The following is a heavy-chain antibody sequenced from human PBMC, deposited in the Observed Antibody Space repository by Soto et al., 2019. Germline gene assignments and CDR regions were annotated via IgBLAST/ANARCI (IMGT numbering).Heavy chain of an antibody. CDR2: INAGNGNT. CDR3: ARVVSYYYGSGSYGPNYYYYGMDV. D-gene: IGHD3-10*01. CDR1: GYTFTSYA. V-gene: IGHV1-3*01. Sequence: GASVKVSCKASGYTFTSYAMHWVRQAPGQRLEWMGWINAGNGNTKYSQKFQGRVTITRDKSASTAYMELSSLRSEDTAVYYCARVVSYYYGSGSYGPNYYYYGMDVWGQGTTVTVSS. J-gene: IGHJ6*02.